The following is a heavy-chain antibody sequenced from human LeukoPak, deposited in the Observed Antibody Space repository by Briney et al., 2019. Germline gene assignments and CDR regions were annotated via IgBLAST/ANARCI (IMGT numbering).Heavy chain of an antibody. Sequence: PGGSLRLSCAASGFTFSSYAMHWVRQAPGKGLEWVAVISYDGSNKYYADSVKGRFTISRDNSKNTLYLEMNSLRAEDTAVYYCARTEPSHGYPFDYWGQGTLVTVSS. V-gene: IGHV3-30-3*01. D-gene: IGHD5-18*01. CDR3: ARTEPSHGYPFDY. CDR2: ISYDGSNK. J-gene: IGHJ4*02. CDR1: GFTFSSYA.